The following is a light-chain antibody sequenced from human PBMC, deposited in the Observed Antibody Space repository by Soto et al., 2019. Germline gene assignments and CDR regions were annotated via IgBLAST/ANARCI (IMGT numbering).Light chain of an antibody. J-gene: IGKJ4*01. Sequence: EIVLAQSPATLSLSPGEGAALSCRASQSIPSSYLAWYQQKPGQAPRLLIFAASSRAPGIPARFSGSRSGTDFTLTISRLEPEDFAVYYCQQYDNSMLSFGGGTKVEI. V-gene: IGKV3-20*01. CDR3: QQYDNSMLS. CDR2: AAS. CDR1: QSIPSSY.